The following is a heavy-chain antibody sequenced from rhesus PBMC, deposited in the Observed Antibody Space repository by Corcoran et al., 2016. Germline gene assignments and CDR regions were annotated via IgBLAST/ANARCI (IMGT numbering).Heavy chain of an antibody. CDR1: GYSISSGYY. CDR2: SSGSNGGT. CDR3: ARLAAAGSIFDY. D-gene: IGHD6-31*01. Sequence: QVQLQESGPGLVKPSETLSLTCAVSGYSISSGYYWGWIRQPPGKGLGYIGYSSGSNGGTDSNPALKSRVTISKDPSKNQFSLKLSSVPAADTAVYYCARLAAAGSIFDYWGQGVLVTVSS. V-gene: IGHV4-99*01. J-gene: IGHJ4*01.